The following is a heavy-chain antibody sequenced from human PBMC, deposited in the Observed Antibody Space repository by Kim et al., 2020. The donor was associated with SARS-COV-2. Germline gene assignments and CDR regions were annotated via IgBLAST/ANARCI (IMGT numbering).Heavy chain of an antibody. D-gene: IGHD6-19*01. Sequence: NTRYSQEFQARVSITRDTSATTAYVELSGLRSEDTAVYYCAREAVAGSFDHWGQGTLVTVSS. CDR3: AREAVAGSFDH. J-gene: IGHJ4*02. V-gene: IGHV1-3*01. CDR2: NT.